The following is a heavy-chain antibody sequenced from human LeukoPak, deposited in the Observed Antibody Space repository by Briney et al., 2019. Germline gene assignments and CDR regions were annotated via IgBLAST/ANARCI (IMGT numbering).Heavy chain of an antibody. CDR2: SYTSGSS. Sequence: SETLSLTCTVSGGSISTYYWSWIRQPAGKGLEWLGRSYTSGSSNYNPSLKSQVTISVDKSKNQFSLKLSSVTAADTAVYYCASRSVSGFDYWGQGTLVTVSP. CDR1: GGSISTYY. J-gene: IGHJ4*02. CDR3: ASRSVSGFDY. V-gene: IGHV4-4*07. D-gene: IGHD6-19*01.